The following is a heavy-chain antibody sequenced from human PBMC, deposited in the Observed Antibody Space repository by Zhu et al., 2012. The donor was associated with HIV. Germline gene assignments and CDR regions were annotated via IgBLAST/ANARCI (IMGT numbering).Heavy chain of an antibody. CDR3: ATYIYASGRTFDN. V-gene: IGHV4-39*01. Sequence: QVQLQESGPGLVKPSETLSLTCTVSGGSISRDNNYWGWIRQPPGKGLEWIVSIYYSGNTYYNPSLKSRVTISVDMSKNQFSLKLSSVTAADTAIYYCATYIYASGRTFDNWGQGTLVTVSS. CDR2: IYYSGNT. J-gene: IGHJ4*02. D-gene: IGHD3-10*01. CDR1: GGSISRDNNY.